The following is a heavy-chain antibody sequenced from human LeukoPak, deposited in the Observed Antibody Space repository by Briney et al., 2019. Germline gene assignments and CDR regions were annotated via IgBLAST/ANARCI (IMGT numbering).Heavy chain of an antibody. CDR1: GFTFSTYG. CDR2: ISGSGGST. J-gene: IGHJ6*03. CDR3: AKDGGEYYDILTGHYPRLCYMDV. D-gene: IGHD3-9*01. Sequence: RGSLGLSCAASGFTFSTYGMSWVRQAPGKGLEWVSAISGSGGSTCYADSVKGRFTISRDNSKNTLYLQMNSLRAEDRAVYYCAKDGGEYYDILTGHYPRLCYMDVWGKGTTVTISS. V-gene: IGHV3-23*01.